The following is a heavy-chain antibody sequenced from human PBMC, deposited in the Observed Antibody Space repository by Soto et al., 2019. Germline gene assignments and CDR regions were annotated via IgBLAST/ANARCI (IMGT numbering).Heavy chain of an antibody. CDR3: ARAQPGGAARPHPTFDY. Sequence: ASVKFSCQASGYTFTSYYMHWVRQAPGQALEWMGIINPSGGSTSYAQKFQGRVTMTRDTSTSTVYMELSSLRSEDTAVYYCARAQPGGAARPHPTFDYWGQGTLVTVSS. D-gene: IGHD6-6*01. CDR1: GYTFTSYY. V-gene: IGHV1-46*01. J-gene: IGHJ4*02. CDR2: INPSGGST.